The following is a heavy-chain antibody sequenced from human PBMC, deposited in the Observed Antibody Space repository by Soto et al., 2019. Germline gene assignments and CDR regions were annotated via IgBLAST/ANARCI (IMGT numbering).Heavy chain of an antibody. Sequence: GGSLRLSCAASGFTFSSHTMSWVRQAPGKGLEWVSAISGSGGSTYYADSVKGRFTISRDNSKNTLYLQMNSLRAEDTAVYYCAKDLGYGSGSPILLFDYWGQGTLVTVSS. CDR2: ISGSGGST. V-gene: IGHV3-23*01. CDR1: GFTFSSHT. CDR3: AKDLGYGSGSPILLFDY. J-gene: IGHJ4*02. D-gene: IGHD3-10*01.